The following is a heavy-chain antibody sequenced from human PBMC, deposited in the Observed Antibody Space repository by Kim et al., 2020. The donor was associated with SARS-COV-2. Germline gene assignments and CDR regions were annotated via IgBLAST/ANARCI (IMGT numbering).Heavy chain of an antibody. V-gene: IGHV3-53*01. CDR3: ARAITSSGGSCYWGGCWGAPDY. CDR1: GFTVSSNY. CDR2: IYSGGST. Sequence: GGSLRLSCAASGFTVSSNYMSWVRQAPGKGLEWVSVIYSGGSTYYADSVKGRFTISRDNSKNTLYLQMNSLRAEDTAVYYCARAITSSGGSCYWGGCWGAPDYWGQGTLVTVSS. D-gene: IGHD2-15*01. J-gene: IGHJ4*02.